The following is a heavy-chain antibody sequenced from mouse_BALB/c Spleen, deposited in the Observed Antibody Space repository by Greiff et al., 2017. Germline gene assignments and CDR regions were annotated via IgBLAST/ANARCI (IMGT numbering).Heavy chain of an antibody. V-gene: IGHV14-3*02. J-gene: IGHJ4*01. CDR3: ARAGDGPYAMDY. CDR2: IDPANGNT. CDR1: GFNIKDTY. Sequence: EVQLVESGAELVKPGASVKLSCTASGFNIKDTYMHWVKQRPEQGLEWIGRIDPANGNTKYDPKFQGKATITADTSSNTAYLQLSSLTSEDTAVYYCARAGDGPYAMDYWGQGTSVTVSS. D-gene: IGHD2-3*01.